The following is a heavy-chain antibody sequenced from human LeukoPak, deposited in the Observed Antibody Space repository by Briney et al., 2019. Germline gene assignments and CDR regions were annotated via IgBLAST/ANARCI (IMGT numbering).Heavy chain of an antibody. D-gene: IGHD3-22*01. CDR1: GGSFSGYY. CDR3: ARASYSYDINGWVPFDY. V-gene: IGHV4-59*10. CDR2: IYTSGST. J-gene: IGHJ4*02. Sequence: SETLSLTCAVYGGSFSGYYWSWIRQPAGKGLEWIGRIYTSGSTNYNPSLKSRVTISGDTSKNQFSLRLSSVTAADTAVYYCARASYSYDINGWVPFDYWGQGTLVTVSS.